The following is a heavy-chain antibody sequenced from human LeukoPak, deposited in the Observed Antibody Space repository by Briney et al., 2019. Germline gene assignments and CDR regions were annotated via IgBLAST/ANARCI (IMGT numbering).Heavy chain of an antibody. Sequence: GGSLRLSCTASGFTFGDYAMSWFRQAPGKGLEWVGFIRSKAYGGTTEYAASVKGRFTISRDDSKSIAYLQMNSLKTEDTAVYYCTRVLRGSGSYPFWFDPWGQGTLVTVSS. CDR3: TRVLRGSGSYPFWFDP. D-gene: IGHD3-10*01. V-gene: IGHV3-49*03. CDR2: IRSKAYGGTT. CDR1: GFTFGDYA. J-gene: IGHJ5*02.